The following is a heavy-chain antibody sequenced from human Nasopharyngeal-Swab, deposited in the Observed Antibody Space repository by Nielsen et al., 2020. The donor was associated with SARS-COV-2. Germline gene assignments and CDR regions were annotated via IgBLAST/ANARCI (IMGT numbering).Heavy chain of an antibody. J-gene: IGHJ3*02. CDR2: VTGSGYGT. CDR1: GFTFSSYA. Sequence: GESLKISCAASGFTFSSYAMTWVRQAPGKGLEWVSVVTGSGYGTDYADSVKGRFTISRDNAKNTLYLQMNSLRAEDTAVYYCARKHVFAYEVDAFDIWGKGTMVTVSS. CDR3: ARKHVFAYEVDAFDI. D-gene: IGHD3-22*01. V-gene: IGHV3-23*01.